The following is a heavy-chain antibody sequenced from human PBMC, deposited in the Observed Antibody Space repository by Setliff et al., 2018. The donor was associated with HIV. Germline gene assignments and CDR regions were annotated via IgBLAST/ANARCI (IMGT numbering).Heavy chain of an antibody. V-gene: IGHV1-69*10. CDR1: GGSFSDYS. J-gene: IGHJ6*03. Sequence: GASVKVSCKASGGSFSDYSISWVRQAPGQAFEWMGGIIPILGIANYAQKFQDRVTITADESTSTAYMELSSLRSEDTAVYYCARGAWYTSGWYSSRYLDVWGKGTTVTVSS. CDR2: IIPILGIA. CDR3: ARGAWYTSGWYSSRYLDV. D-gene: IGHD6-19*01.